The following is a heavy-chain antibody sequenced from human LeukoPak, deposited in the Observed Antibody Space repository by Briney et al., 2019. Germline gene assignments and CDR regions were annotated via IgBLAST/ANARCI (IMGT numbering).Heavy chain of an antibody. D-gene: IGHD5-18*01. V-gene: IGHV4-59*01. CDR1: GDSFSSYY. J-gene: IGHJ6*03. Sequence: PSETLSLTCTVSGDSFSSYYWSWIRQPPGKGLEWIGYIFHSGSTNYNPSLKSRVTISVDTSKNQFSLKLSSVTAADTAVYYCARTTEGGYTYDYFYYYYMDVWGKGTTVTISS. CDR2: IFHSGST. CDR3: ARTTEGGYTYDYFYYYYMDV.